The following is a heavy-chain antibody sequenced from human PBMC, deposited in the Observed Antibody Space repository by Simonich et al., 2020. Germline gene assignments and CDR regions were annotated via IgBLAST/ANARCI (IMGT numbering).Heavy chain of an antibody. Sequence: QVQLQESGPGLVKPSETLSLTCTVSGGSISSYHWSWIRQPPGKGLEWIGYIYSSGSTNYNPSLKSRVTISVDTSKNQFSLKLSSVTAADTAVYYCARSLGYYYYYYGMDVWGQGTTVTVSS. CDR1: GGSISSYH. D-gene: IGHD1-26*01. CDR3: ARSLGYYYYYYGMDV. CDR2: IYSSGST. V-gene: IGHV4-59*08. J-gene: IGHJ6*02.